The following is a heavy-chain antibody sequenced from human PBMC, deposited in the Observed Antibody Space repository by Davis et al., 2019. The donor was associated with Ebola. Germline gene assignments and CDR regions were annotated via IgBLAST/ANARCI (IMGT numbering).Heavy chain of an antibody. J-gene: IGHJ5*02. CDR3: ARGYFDWLSPSPENWFDP. V-gene: IGHV4-34*01. CDR1: GGSLTGYY. Sequence: SQTLSLTCSVYGGSLTGYYWSWLRQSPGKGLEWIGEISHTGSTNYNPSLRSRVTISVDTSKNQFSLRLKSVTAADTAVYFCARGYFDWLSPSPENWFDPWGQGTLVTVSA. CDR2: ISHTGST. D-gene: IGHD3-9*01.